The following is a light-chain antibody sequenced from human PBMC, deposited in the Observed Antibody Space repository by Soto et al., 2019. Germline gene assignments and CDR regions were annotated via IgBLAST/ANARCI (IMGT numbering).Light chain of an antibody. CDR3: QKSNNGPWT. CDR2: GAS. J-gene: IGKJ1*01. CDR1: QGIRNY. V-gene: IGKV1-27*01. Sequence: DIQMTQSPSSLSASVGDRVTITCRASQGIRNYLAWYQQKRGKVPKLLIYGASTLQSGVPSRFSGGGSGTDFTLTISSLQPEDVATYYCQKSNNGPWTFGQGTKVEIK.